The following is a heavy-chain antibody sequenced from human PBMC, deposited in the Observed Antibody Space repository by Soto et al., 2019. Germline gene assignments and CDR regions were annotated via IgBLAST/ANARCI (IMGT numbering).Heavy chain of an antibody. J-gene: IGHJ5*02. D-gene: IGHD5-12*01. CDR3: GKGGYTGNVKVLTP. CDR1: GFTFRGYA. Sequence: EVQLLESGGGLVQPGGSLRLSCEASGFTFRGYAMSWVRQAPGKGLEWVGTVTGSVDSANYAESVKGRFTISRDNSEDTLYLQTNSLRADDTAVYCCGKGGYTGNVKVLTPWGQGTLVAVSS. CDR2: VTGSVDSA. V-gene: IGHV3-23*01.